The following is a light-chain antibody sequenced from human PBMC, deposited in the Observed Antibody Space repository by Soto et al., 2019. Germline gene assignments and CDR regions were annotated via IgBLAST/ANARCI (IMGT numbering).Light chain of an antibody. V-gene: IGKV1-39*01. J-gene: IGKJ2*01. CDR3: QQSYNTPYT. CDR2: AAS. CDR1: QSINNY. Sequence: DIRVTQSPSSLSAYLGDTVTITCRASQSINNYINWYQQKPGKAPKLLIHAASTLESGVPSRFSGSGSGTDFTLTISSLQPEDFATYHCQQSYNTPYTFGQGTKLEIK.